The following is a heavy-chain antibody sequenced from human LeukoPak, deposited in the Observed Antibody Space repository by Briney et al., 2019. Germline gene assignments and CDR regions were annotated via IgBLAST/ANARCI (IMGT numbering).Heavy chain of an antibody. CDR3: ARSTAGFDY. V-gene: IGHV3-7*01. CDR1: GFTFSSYA. D-gene: IGHD1-1*01. J-gene: IGHJ4*02. Sequence: GGSLRLSCAASGFTFSSYAMSWVRQAPGKGLEWVANIKQDGGEKHYVDSVKGRFTISRDNAKNSLYLQMNSLRAEDTAVYYCARSTAGFDYWGQGTLVTVSS. CDR2: IKQDGGEK.